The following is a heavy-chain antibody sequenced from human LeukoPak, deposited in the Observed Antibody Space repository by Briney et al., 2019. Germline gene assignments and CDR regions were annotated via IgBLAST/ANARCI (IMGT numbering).Heavy chain of an antibody. CDR1: GFTFSTYW. Sequence: GGSLRLSCAASGFTFSTYWMHWVRQAPGKGLVWVSRVNGDGSSTNYADSVKGRFTISRDNAKNTLYLQMNSLRAEDTAVYYCARDGIAAVDFDYWGQGTLVTVSS. CDR2: VNGDGSST. J-gene: IGHJ4*02. V-gene: IGHV3-74*01. CDR3: ARDGIAAVDFDY. D-gene: IGHD6-13*01.